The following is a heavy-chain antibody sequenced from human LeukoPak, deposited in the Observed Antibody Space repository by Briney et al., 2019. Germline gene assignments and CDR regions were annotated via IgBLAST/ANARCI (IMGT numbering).Heavy chain of an antibody. CDR2: VTTYNGNT. CDR3: ARGYDYGDYVGDFDY. Sequence: ASVKVSCKASGYTFTSYPISWVRQAPGQGLEWMGWVTTYNGNTHYAQKLQGRVTMTTETSTSTAYMDLRGLRSDDTAVYYCARGYDYGDYVGDFDYWGQGTLVTVSS. J-gene: IGHJ4*02. CDR1: GYTFTSYP. V-gene: IGHV1-18*01. D-gene: IGHD4-17*01.